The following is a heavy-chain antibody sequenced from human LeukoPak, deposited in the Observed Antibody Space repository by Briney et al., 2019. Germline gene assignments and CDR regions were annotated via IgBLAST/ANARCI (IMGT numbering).Heavy chain of an antibody. CDR2: TSSSSSYI. CDR3: ARAGVGATLNFDY. CDR1: GFTFSSYS. J-gene: IGHJ4*02. D-gene: IGHD1-26*01. Sequence: GGSLRLSCAASGFTFSSYSMNWVRQAPGKGLEWVSSTSSSSSYIYYADSVKGRFTISRDNAKNSLYLQMNSLRAEDTAVYYCARAGVGATLNFDYWGQGTLVTVSS. V-gene: IGHV3-21*01.